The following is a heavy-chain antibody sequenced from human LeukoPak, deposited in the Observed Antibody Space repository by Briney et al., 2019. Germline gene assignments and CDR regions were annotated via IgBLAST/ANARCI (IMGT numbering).Heavy chain of an antibody. Sequence: ASVKVSCKASGGTFTIYAITWVRQARGQGLEWMGGIIPFFGTAKYAQKVQGRVSITADKSTSTAYMELSSLRSEDTAVYYCARAGHNADDAMLHLRDWGQGTLVTVSS. J-gene: IGHJ4*02. D-gene: IGHD2-15*01. CDR2: IIPFFGTA. CDR1: GGTFTIYA. V-gene: IGHV1-69*06. CDR3: ARAGHNADDAMLHLRD.